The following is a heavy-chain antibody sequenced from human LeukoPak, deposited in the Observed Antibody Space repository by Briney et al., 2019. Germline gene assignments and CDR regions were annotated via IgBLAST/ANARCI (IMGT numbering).Heavy chain of an antibody. Sequence: SETLSLTCAVYGGSFSGYYWSWIRQPPGKGLEWIGEINHSGSTNYNPSLKSRVTISVDTSKNQFSLKLSSVTAADTAVYYCARDTYSSGTYHYYYYMGVWGTGTTVTISS. CDR3: ARDTYSSGTYHYYYYMGV. D-gene: IGHD3-10*01. CDR2: INHSGST. V-gene: IGHV4-34*01. CDR1: GGSFSGYY. J-gene: IGHJ6*03.